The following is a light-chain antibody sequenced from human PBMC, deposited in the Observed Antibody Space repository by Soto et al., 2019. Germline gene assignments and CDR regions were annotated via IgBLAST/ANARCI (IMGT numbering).Light chain of an antibody. J-gene: IGKJ4*01. CDR2: AAS. V-gene: IGKV1-27*01. CDR1: QGIDNY. Sequence: DIQMTQSPSSLAASVGDRVTLTCRASQGIDNYLAWYQKRPGKAPKLLIYAASTLQSGVPSRFSGSGSGTDFTLTISSLQPEDVATYYCQKYNRAPLTFGRGTKVEIK. CDR3: QKYNRAPLT.